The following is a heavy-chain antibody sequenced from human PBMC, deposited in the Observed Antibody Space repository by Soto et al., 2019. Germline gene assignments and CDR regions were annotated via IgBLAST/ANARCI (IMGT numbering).Heavy chain of an antibody. CDR3: AKGSRVSRGYYYYGMDV. CDR1: GFTFSSYA. V-gene: IGHV3-23*01. J-gene: IGHJ6*02. D-gene: IGHD6-13*01. Sequence: GGSLRLSCAASGFTFSSYAMSWVRQAPGKGLEWVSAISGSGGSTYYADSVKGRFTISRDNSKNTLYLQMNSLRAEDTAVYYCAKGSRVSRGYYYYGMDVWGQGTTVTVSS. CDR2: ISGSGGST.